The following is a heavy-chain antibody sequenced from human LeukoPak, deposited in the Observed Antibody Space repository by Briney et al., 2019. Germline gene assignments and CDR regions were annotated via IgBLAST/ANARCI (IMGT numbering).Heavy chain of an antibody. CDR3: ARDLPYSSSWYKDLPHYFDY. CDR2: IYTSGST. V-gene: IGHV4-61*02. D-gene: IGHD6-13*01. Sequence: PSQTLSLTCTVSGGSISSGSYYWSWIRQPAGKGLEWIGRIYTSGSTNYNPSLKSRVTISVDTSKNQFSLKLSSVTAADTAVYYCARDLPYSSSWYKDLPHYFDYWGQGTLVTVSS. J-gene: IGHJ4*02. CDR1: GGSISSGSYY.